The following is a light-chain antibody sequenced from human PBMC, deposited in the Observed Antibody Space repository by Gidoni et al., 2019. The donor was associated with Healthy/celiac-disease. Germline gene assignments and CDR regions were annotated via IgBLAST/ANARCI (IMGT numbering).Light chain of an antibody. Sequence: FVFPQSPGTLLLSPGERATLSCRASQSVGSSFLAWYQQKPGQAPRLLIYGASSRATGIPDRFSGSGSGTDFTLTISRLEPEDFAVYYCQQYGSSPLTFGGGTKVEIK. J-gene: IGKJ4*01. CDR2: GAS. CDR3: QQYGSSPLT. CDR1: QSVGSSF. V-gene: IGKV3-20*01.